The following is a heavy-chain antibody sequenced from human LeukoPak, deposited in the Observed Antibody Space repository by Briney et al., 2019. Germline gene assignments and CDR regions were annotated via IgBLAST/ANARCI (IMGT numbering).Heavy chain of an antibody. Sequence: SETLSLTCTVSGGSISSYYWSWIRQPPGKGLEWIGYIYYSGSTYYNPSLKSRVTISVDTSKNQFSLKLSSVTAADTAVYYCARMAGFLGGDYYDSSGYYFDYWGQGTLVTVSS. J-gene: IGHJ4*02. CDR3: ARMAGFLGGDYYDSSGYYFDY. CDR2: IYYSGST. CDR1: GGSISSYY. D-gene: IGHD3-22*01. V-gene: IGHV4-59*04.